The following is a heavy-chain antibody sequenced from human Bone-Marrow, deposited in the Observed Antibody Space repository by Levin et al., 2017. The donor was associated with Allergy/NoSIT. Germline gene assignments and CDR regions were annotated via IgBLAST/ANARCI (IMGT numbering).Heavy chain of an antibody. V-gene: IGHV3-23*01. D-gene: IGHD3-3*01. J-gene: IGHJ4*02. Sequence: RSGGSLRLSCAASGFTFSSYAMSWVRQAPGKGLEWVSAISGSGGSTYYADSVKGRFTISRDNSKNTLYLQMNSLRAEDTAVYYCAKQTTIFGVGTHFDYWGQGTLVTVSS. CDR1: GFTFSSYA. CDR3: AKQTTIFGVGTHFDY. CDR2: ISGSGGST.